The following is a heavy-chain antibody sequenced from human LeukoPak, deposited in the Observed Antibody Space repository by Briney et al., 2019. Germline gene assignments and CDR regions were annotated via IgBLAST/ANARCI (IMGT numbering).Heavy chain of an antibody. CDR2: ISYDGSNK. Sequence: GSLRLSCAASGFTFSSYGMHWVRQAPGKGLEWVAVISYDGSNKYYADSVKGRFTISRDNSKNTLYLQMNSLRAEDTAVYYCARGYSHFDYWGQGTLVTVSS. J-gene: IGHJ4*02. CDR1: GFTFSSYG. D-gene: IGHD3-16*02. CDR3: ARGYSHFDY. V-gene: IGHV3-30*03.